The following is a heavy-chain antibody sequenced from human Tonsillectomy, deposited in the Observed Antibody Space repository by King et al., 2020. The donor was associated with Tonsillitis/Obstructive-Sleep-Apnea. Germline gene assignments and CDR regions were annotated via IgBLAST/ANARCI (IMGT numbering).Heavy chain of an antibody. Sequence: EVQLVESGGGLVQPGGSLRLSCAASGFTFSNYAMSWVRQAPGKGLEWVSSISVSGNSTYYADSVKGRFTISRGNCKNTLYLQMNSLRAEDTAIYYCAEDFKGLVANYYSDYWGQGTLVTVSS. CDR3: AEDFKGLVANYYSDY. D-gene: IGHD3-3*01. CDR2: ISVSGNST. V-gene: IGHV3-23*04. J-gene: IGHJ4*02. CDR1: GFTFSNYA.